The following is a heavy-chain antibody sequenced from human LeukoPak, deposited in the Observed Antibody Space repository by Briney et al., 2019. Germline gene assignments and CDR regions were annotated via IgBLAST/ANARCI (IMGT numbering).Heavy chain of an antibody. CDR2: INPNSDGT. CDR1: GYTFTGYY. D-gene: IGHD6-6*01. Sequence: ASVRVSCTASGYTFTGYYMHWVRQAPGQGREWMGWINPNSDGTNNAQKFQGKVTMSRDTSISTAYMELSRLRSDDTAVYYCARAMAARLHYFDYRGQGTLVTVSS. J-gene: IGHJ4*02. CDR3: ARAMAARLHYFDY. V-gene: IGHV1-2*02.